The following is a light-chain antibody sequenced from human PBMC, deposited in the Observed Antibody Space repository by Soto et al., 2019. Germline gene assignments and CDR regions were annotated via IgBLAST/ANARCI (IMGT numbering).Light chain of an antibody. Sequence: DIQMTQSPSSVSASVGDRVTITCRASQGISRWLAWYQQKPGKAPKLLIYAASILQSGVTSRFSGSGSGTDFTITISSLQPEDFATYYCQQANSLPFTFGQGTRLEIK. CDR1: QGISRW. CDR3: QQANSLPFT. J-gene: IGKJ5*01. CDR2: AAS. V-gene: IGKV1-12*01.